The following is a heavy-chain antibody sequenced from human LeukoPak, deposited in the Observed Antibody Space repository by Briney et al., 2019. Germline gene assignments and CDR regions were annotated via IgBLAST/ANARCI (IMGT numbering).Heavy chain of an antibody. CDR1: GFTFSSYA. CDR2: ISYDGSNK. CDR3: MKWFGEFDFDY. Sequence: QLGRSLRLSCAASGFTFSSYAMHWVRQAPGKGLEWVAVISYDGSNKYYADSVKGRFTISRDNSKNTLYLQMNSLRAEDTAVYYCMKWFGEFDFDYWGQGTLVTVSS. J-gene: IGHJ4*02. V-gene: IGHV3-30*04. D-gene: IGHD3-10*01.